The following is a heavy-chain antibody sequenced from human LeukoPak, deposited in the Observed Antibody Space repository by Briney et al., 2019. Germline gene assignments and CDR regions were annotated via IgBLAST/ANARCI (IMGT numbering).Heavy chain of an antibody. CDR1: GYTFTSYY. CDR3: ARTTIVVVVAALADAFDI. D-gene: IGHD2-15*01. J-gene: IGHJ3*02. V-gene: IGHV1-2*02. Sequence: VASVKVSCKASGYTFTSYYMHWVRQAPGQGLEWMGWINPNSGGTNYAQKFQGRVTMTRDTSISTAYMELSRLRSDDTAVYYCARTTIVVVVAALADAFDIWGQGTMVTVSS. CDR2: INPNSGGT.